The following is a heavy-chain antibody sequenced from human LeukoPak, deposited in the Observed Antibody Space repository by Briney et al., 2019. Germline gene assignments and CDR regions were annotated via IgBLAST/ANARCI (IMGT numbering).Heavy chain of an antibody. CDR2: INHSGST. V-gene: IGHV4-34*01. D-gene: IGHD3-22*01. CDR3: ARGGYYDSSGPYRAYEDC. Sequence: SETLSLTCAVYGGSFSGYYWSWIRQPPGKGLEWIGEINHSGSTNYNPSLKSRVTISVDTSKNQFSLKLSSVTAADTAVYYCARGGYYDSSGPYRAYEDCWGQGTLVTVSS. J-gene: IGHJ4*02. CDR1: GGSFSGYY.